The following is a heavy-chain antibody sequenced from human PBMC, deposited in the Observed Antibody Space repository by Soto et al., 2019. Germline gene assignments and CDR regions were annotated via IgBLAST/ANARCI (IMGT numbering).Heavy chain of an antibody. CDR2: IYYSGST. CDR3: ARARRGVYYYGSGSYVNWFDP. V-gene: IGHV4-59*01. Sequence: PSETLSLTCTVSGGSISSYYWSWIRQPPGKGLEWIGYIYYSGSTNYNPSLKSRVTISVDTSKNQFSLKLSSVTAADTAVYYCARARRGVYYYGSGSYVNWFDPWGQGTLVTVSA. D-gene: IGHD3-10*01. CDR1: GGSISSYY. J-gene: IGHJ5*02.